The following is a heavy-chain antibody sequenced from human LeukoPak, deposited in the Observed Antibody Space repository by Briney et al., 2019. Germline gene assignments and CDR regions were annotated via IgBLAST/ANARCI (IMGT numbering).Heavy chain of an antibody. CDR1: GDSISTSNSY. Sequence: PSETLSLTCTVSGDSISTSNSYWGWIRQPPGKGLEWIGSIYYSGNTYYNASLKSRVTMSVDTSKNQFSLKLSSVTAADTAVYYCAREQRGYSGRFGYYYYMDVWGKGTTVTISS. D-gene: IGHD5-12*01. J-gene: IGHJ6*03. CDR2: IYYSGNT. V-gene: IGHV4-39*07. CDR3: AREQRGYSGRFGYYYYMDV.